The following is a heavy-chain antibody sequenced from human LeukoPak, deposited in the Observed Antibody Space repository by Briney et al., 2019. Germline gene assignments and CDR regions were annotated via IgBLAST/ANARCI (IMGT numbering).Heavy chain of an antibody. D-gene: IGHD3-10*01. V-gene: IGHV1-2*02. CDR2: INPNSGGT. CDR3: ASPNYYGSGRYFSGTSGDY. Sequence: ASVKVSCKASGYTFTGYYMHWVRQAPGQGLEWMGWINPNSGGTNYAQKFQGRVTMTRDTSISTAYMELSRLRSDDTAVYYCASPNYYGSGRYFSGTSGDYWGQGTLVTVSS. CDR1: GYTFTGYY. J-gene: IGHJ4*02.